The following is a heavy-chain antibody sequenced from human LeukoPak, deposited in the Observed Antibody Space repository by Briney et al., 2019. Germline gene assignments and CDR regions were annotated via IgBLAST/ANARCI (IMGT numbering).Heavy chain of an antibody. J-gene: IGHJ4*02. D-gene: IGHD2-8*02. Sequence: GGSLRLSCAASGFTFSTYWMSWVRQAPGKGLGWVANINQDASEIYYVDSVKSRFTFSRDNAKNSLYLQMSSLRAEDTAIYYCARLTWTCTGGACYSGFEYWGQGTLVTVSS. CDR3: ARLTWTCTGGACYSGFEY. CDR2: INQDASEI. V-gene: IGHV3-7*03. CDR1: GFTFSTYW.